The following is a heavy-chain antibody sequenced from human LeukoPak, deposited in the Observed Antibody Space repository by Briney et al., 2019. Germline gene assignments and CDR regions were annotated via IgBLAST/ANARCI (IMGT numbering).Heavy chain of an antibody. Sequence: EASVKVSCKASGYTFTGYFVHWVRQAPGQGLEWMGWINPNSGGTNYAQSFRGRVTMTRDTSISTAYMELSRLRFDDTAVYYCARDVFAAYSTHHRFDPWGQGTLVTVSS. J-gene: IGHJ5*02. CDR2: INPNSGGT. D-gene: IGHD6-13*01. V-gene: IGHV1-2*02. CDR3: ARDVFAAYSTHHRFDP. CDR1: GYTFTGYF.